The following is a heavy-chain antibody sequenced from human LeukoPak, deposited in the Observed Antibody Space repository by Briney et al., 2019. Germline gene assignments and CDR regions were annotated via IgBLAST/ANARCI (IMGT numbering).Heavy chain of an antibody. Sequence: NAGGSLRLSCAASGFTFSNAWMSWVRQAPGKGLEWVGRIKSKTDGGTTDYAAPVKGRFTISRDDSKNTLYLQMNSLKTEDTAVYYCTTAVGPIDIFDYWGQGTLVTVSS. CDR3: TTAVGPIDIFDY. CDR2: IKSKTDGGTT. D-gene: IGHD1-26*01. J-gene: IGHJ4*02. CDR1: GFTFSNAW. V-gene: IGHV3-15*01.